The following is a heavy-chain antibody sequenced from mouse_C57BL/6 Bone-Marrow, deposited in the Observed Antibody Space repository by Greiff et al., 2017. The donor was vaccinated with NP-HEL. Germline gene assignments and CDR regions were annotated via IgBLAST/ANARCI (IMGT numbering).Heavy chain of an antibody. J-gene: IGHJ3*01. CDR1: GYTFTSYW. Sequence: QVQLQQPGAELVRPGTSVKLSCKASGYTFTSYWMHWVKQRPGQGLEWIGVIDPSDSYTNYIQKFKGKATLTVDTSSSTAYMQLSSLTSEDSAVYYCARGGGEFAYWGQGTLVTVSA. CDR2: IDPSDSYT. V-gene: IGHV1-59*01. CDR3: ARGGGEFAY.